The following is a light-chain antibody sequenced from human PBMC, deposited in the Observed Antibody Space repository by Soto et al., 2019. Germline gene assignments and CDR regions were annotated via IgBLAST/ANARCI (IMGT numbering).Light chain of an antibody. J-gene: IGLJ2*01. CDR3: QAWDSSTAP. CDR1: KSGEKY. Sequence: SYELTQPPSVSVSPGQTAIITCSGDKSGEKYACWYQQKPGQSPVLVIYQDIKRPSGIPERFSGSNSGNTATLTISGTQAMDEADYYCQAWDSSTAPFGGGTKVTVL. CDR2: QDI. V-gene: IGLV3-1*01.